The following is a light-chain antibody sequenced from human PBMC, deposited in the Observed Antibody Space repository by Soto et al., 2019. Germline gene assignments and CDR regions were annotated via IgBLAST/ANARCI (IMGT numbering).Light chain of an antibody. J-gene: IGKJ5*01. CDR3: QQYGYSPIT. CDR2: GAS. CDR1: QSVGSNY. V-gene: IGKV3-20*01. Sequence: EFVLTQSPGTLSLSPGERATLSCRASQSVGSNYLAWYQQKPGQAPRLLIYGASSRATGIADRFSGSGSGTDFTLTISRLEPEDFALYYCQQYGYSPITFG.